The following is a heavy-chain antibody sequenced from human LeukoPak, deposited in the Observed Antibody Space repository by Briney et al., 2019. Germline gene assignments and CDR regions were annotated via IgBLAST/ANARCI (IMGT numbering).Heavy chain of an antibody. Sequence: ASVKVSCKASGGTFSSYAISWVRQAPGQGLEWMGGIIPIFGTANYAQKFQGRVTITADESTSTAYMELSSLRSEDTAAYYCARDPSGSSSFADPWGQGTLVTVSS. J-gene: IGHJ5*02. CDR2: IIPIFGTA. D-gene: IGHD6-13*01. CDR3: ARDPSGSSSFADP. CDR1: GGTFSSYA. V-gene: IGHV1-69*13.